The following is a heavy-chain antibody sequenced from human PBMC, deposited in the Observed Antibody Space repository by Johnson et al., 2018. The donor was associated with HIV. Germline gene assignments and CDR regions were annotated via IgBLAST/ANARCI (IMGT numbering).Heavy chain of an antibody. CDR2: INSDGSST. CDR1: GFSFSDYY. D-gene: IGHD3-22*01. J-gene: IGHJ3*02. Sequence: QVLLVESGGGLVKPGGSLRLSCAASGFSFSDYYMSWIRQAPGKGLEWVSRINSDGSSTSYADSVKGRFTISRDNAKNTLYLQMNSLKTEDTAVYYCTTDLGYYDSSGDAFDIWGQGTMVTVSS. V-gene: IGHV3-11*05. CDR3: TTDLGYYDSSGDAFDI.